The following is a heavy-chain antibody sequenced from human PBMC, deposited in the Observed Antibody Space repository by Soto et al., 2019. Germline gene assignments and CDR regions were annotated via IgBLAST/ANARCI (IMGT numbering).Heavy chain of an antibody. CDR1: GFTFSSYS. V-gene: IGHV3-21*01. Sequence: EVQLVESGGGLVKPGGSLRLSCAASGFTFSSYSMNWVRQAPGKGLEWVSSISSSNSYIYYADSVKGRFAISRDNAKNSLYLQMNSLRAEDTAVYYCARDRRVGYNFDYWGQGTLVTVSS. D-gene: IGHD5-12*01. CDR2: ISSSNSYI. CDR3: ARDRRVGYNFDY. J-gene: IGHJ4*02.